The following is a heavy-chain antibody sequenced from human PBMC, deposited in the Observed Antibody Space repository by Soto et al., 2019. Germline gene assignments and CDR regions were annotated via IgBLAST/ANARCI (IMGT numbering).Heavy chain of an antibody. D-gene: IGHD6-19*01. Sequence: QVQLVQSGAEVKKPGASVKVSCKASGYTFTGYYMHWVRQAPGQGLEWMGWINPNSGGTNYAQKFQGWVTMTKDTAXXTAYMELRRLRSDDTAVYYCARGEGEQWLPPYFDYWGQGTLVTVSS. V-gene: IGHV1-2*04. CDR2: INPNSGGT. CDR3: ARGEGEQWLPPYFDY. J-gene: IGHJ4*02. CDR1: GYTFTGYY.